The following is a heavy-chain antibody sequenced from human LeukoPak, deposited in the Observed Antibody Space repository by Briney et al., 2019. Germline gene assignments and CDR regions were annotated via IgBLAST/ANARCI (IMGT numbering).Heavy chain of an antibody. CDR2: INHSGST. CDR1: GGSFSGYY. Sequence: SETLSLTCAVYGGSFSGYYWSWIRQPPGKGLEWIGEINHSGSTNYNPSLKSRVTISVDTSKNQFSLKLSSVTAADTAVYYCAVTSPGGNLLDYWGQGTLVTVSS. CDR3: AVTSPGGNLLDY. J-gene: IGHJ4*02. V-gene: IGHV4-34*01. D-gene: IGHD2-8*02.